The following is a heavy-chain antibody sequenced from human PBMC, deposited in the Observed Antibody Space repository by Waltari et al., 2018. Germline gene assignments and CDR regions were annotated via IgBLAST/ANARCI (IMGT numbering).Heavy chain of an antibody. CDR2: IYYSGST. CDR1: GGSISSSSYY. V-gene: IGHV4-39*07. D-gene: IGHD3-9*01. CDR3: ARIDWNYYYGMDV. J-gene: IGHJ6*02. Sequence: QLQLQESGPGLVKPSATLSLTCTVSGGSISSSSYYWGWVRQPPGKGLEWIGGIYYSGSTYYNPSLKSRVTISVDTSKNQFSLKLSSVTAADTAVYYCARIDWNYYYGMDVWGQGTTVTVSS.